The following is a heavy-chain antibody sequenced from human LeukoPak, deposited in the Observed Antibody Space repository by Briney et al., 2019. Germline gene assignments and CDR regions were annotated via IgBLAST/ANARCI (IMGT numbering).Heavy chain of an antibody. V-gene: IGHV1-2*02. CDR1: GYTFTDYY. Sequence: ASVKVSCKASGYTFTDYYMHWVRQAAGQGLEWMGWISPNNGGTYYAQNFQDRVTMTRDASISTAYMELSRLTSDDTAVYYCARGHDSSASFDYWGQGTLVTVSS. CDR3: ARGHDSSASFDY. CDR2: ISPNNGGT. J-gene: IGHJ4*02. D-gene: IGHD3-22*01.